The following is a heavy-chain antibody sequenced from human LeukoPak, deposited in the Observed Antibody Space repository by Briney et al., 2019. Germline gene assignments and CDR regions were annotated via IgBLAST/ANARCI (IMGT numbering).Heavy chain of an antibody. CDR2: IYSDGGT. D-gene: IGHD5-24*01. V-gene: IGHV3-53*01. CDR3: ARDSDGPAF. Sequence: GGSLRLSCVASGFTVSNSYMSWVRQAPGKGLEWVSVIYSDGGTFYSDSVKGRFTISRDYSKSTLYLQMNSLRADDTAVYYCARDSDGPAFWGQGTLVTVSS. CDR1: GFTVSNSY. J-gene: IGHJ4*02.